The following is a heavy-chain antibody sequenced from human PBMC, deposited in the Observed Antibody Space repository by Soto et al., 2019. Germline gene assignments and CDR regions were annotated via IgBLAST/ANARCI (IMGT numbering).Heavy chain of an antibody. J-gene: IGHJ4*02. D-gene: IGHD6-13*01. CDR2: IYYSGST. CDR3: DRVRPDRSRLDH. V-gene: IGHV4-30-4*01. CDR1: GGSISSGDYY. Sequence: SETLSLTCTVSGGSISSGDYYWSWIRQPPGKGLEWIGYIYYSGSTYYNPSLKSRVTISVDTSKNQFSLKLSSVTAADTAVDNWDRVRPDRSRLDHWGQGTLVTVSS.